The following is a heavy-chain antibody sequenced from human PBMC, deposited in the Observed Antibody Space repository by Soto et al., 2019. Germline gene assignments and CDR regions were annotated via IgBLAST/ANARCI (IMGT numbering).Heavy chain of an antibody. CDR1: GFTFSRCW. CDR2: INQDGSEK. J-gene: IGHJ4*02. CDR3: VRDPPILDF. V-gene: IGHV3-7*04. Sequence: GGSLRLSCAASGFTFSRCWMGWVRQTPGKGLEWVANINQDGSEKYYVDSGKGRFTISRDNAKNSLYLQLNSLRAEDMAVYYCVRDPPILDFWGQGTLVTVSS. D-gene: IGHD3-3*01.